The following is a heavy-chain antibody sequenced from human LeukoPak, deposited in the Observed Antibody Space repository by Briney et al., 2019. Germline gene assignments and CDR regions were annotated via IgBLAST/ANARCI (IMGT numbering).Heavy chain of an antibody. V-gene: IGHV1-69*13. J-gene: IGHJ6*03. CDR2: IIPIFGTA. Sequence: ASVKVSCKASGGTFSSYAISWVRQAPGQGLEWMGGIIPIFGTANYAQKFQGRVTITADESTSTAYMELSSLRSEDTAVYYCAREPLTYYYDSSGPLQYNYYYYMDVWGKGTTVTVSS. D-gene: IGHD3-22*01. CDR1: GGTFSSYA. CDR3: AREPLTYYYDSSGPLQYNYYYYMDV.